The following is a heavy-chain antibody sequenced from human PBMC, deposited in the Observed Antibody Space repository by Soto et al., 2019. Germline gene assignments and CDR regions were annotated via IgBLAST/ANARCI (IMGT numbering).Heavy chain of an antibody. D-gene: IGHD3-9*01. CDR2: ISAYSGNT. Sequence: RASVKVSCKASGYTFTSYGISWVRQAPGQGLEWMGWISAYSGNTNYAQKLQGRVTMTTDTSTSTAYMELRSLRSDDTAVYYCARGGYYDILTGYSARMGIDYWGQGTLVTVSS. CDR1: GYTFTSYG. CDR3: ARGGYYDILTGYSARMGIDY. J-gene: IGHJ4*02. V-gene: IGHV1-18*01.